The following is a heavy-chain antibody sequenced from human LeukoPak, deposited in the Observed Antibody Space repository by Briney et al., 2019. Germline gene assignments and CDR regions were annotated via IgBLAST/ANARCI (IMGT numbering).Heavy chain of an antibody. CDR2: INPNSGGT. J-gene: IGHJ4*02. V-gene: IGHV1-2*02. Sequence: GASVKVSCKASGYTFTGYYMHWVRQAPGQGLEWMGWINPNSGGTNYAQKFQGRVTMTRDTSISTAYMELSRLRSDDTAVYYCARGRLERRGYYDSSGYYYHDYWGQGTLVTVSS. CDR1: GYTFTGYY. CDR3: ARGRLERRGYYDSSGYYYHDY. D-gene: IGHD3-22*01.